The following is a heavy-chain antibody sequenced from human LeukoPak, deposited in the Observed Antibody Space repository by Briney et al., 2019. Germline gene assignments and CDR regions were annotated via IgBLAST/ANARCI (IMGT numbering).Heavy chain of an antibody. J-gene: IGHJ6*03. CDR2: VYPGDSGT. Sequence: GESLKISCKASGYTFTSYWIGWVRQMPGKGLEWMGIVYPGDSGTRYSPSFQGQVTISADKSINTAYLHWSRLKTSDTAIYYCARRGLELRGDYDYYTDVWGKGTTVTVSS. CDR3: ARRGLELRGDYDYYTDV. D-gene: IGHD1-7*01. CDR1: GYTFTSYW. V-gene: IGHV5-51*01.